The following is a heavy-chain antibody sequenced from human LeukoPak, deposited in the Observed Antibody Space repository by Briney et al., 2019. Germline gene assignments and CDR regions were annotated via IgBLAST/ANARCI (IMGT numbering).Heavy chain of an antibody. Sequence: SETLSLTCAVYGGSFSGYYWSWIRQPPGKGPEWIGEINHSGSTNYNPSLKSRVTISVDTSKNQFSLKPSSVTAADTAVYYCARGFVVVVPAAMRSRRYFDYWGQGTLVTVSS. CDR1: GGSFSGYY. V-gene: IGHV4-34*01. CDR2: INHSGST. J-gene: IGHJ4*02. D-gene: IGHD2-2*01. CDR3: ARGFVVVVPAAMRSRRYFDY.